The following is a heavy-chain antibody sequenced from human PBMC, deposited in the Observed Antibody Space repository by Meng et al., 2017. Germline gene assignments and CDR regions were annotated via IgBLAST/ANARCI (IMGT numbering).Heavy chain of an antibody. CDR2: ISGSGGST. CDR1: GCTFSSCA. D-gene: IGHD2/OR15-2a*01. J-gene: IGHJ4*02. Sequence: WGSLRLSCAASGCTFSSCALSWVRQAPGKGLEWVSAISGSGGSTYYADSVKGRFTISRDNSKNTLYLQMNSLRAEDTAVYYFAKDRSRAQFFYACSWLDYWGQGTMVTVSS. CDR3: AKDRSRAQFFYACSWLDY. V-gene: IGHV3-23*01.